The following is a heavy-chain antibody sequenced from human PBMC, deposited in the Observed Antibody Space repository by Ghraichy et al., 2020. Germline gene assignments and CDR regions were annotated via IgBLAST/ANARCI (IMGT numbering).Heavy chain of an antibody. J-gene: IGHJ5*02. V-gene: IGHV4-39*01. CDR2: IYYSGST. D-gene: IGHD2-2*01. CDR3: ARHRAAPAAGNWFDP. CDR1: GGSISSSSYY. Sequence: SETLSLTCTVSGGSISSSSYYWGWIRQPPGKGLEWIGSIYYSGSTYYNPSLKSRVTISVDTSKNQFSLKLSSVTAADTAVYYCARHRAAPAAGNWFDPWGQGTLVTVSS.